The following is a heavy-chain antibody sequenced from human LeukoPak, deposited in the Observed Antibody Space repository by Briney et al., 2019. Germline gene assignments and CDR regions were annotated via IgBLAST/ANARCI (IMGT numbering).Heavy chain of an antibody. D-gene: IGHD2-15*01. V-gene: IGHV3-7*01. CDR2: ISQDGSGK. CDR1: GFTFSNYW. CDR3: TRELSGSSSRHFDY. J-gene: IGHJ4*02. Sequence: GGSLRLSCGASGFTFSNYWMSWVRQAPGKGLEWVINISQDGSGKNYADSVEGRFTISRDNAKDTLYLQMNSLRAEDTAVYYCTRELSGSSSRHFDYWGQGTLVTVSS.